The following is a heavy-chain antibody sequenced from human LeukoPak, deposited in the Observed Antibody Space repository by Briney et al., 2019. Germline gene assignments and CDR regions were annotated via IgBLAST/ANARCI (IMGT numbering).Heavy chain of an antibody. J-gene: IGHJ5*02. CDR1: GYTFTGYY. CDR3: ARDQGVAVAGTGWPNWFDP. Sequence: GASVKVSCTASGYTFTGYYIHWVRQAPGQGLEWMGGTIPIFGSANYAQKFKGRVTITADESTSTAYMELSSLRSEDTAVYYCARDQGVAVAGTGWPNWFDPWGQGTLVTVSS. V-gene: IGHV1-69*13. CDR2: TIPIFGSA. D-gene: IGHD6-19*01.